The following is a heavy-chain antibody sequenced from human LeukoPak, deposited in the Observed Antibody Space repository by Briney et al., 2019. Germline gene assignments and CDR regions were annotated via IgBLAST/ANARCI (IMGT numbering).Heavy chain of an antibody. CDR1: GFTFSSYG. J-gene: IGHJ3*02. Sequence: GGSLRLSCAASGFTFSSYGMYWVRQAPGKGLERVTFIRYDGSNKYYADSVKGRFTISRDNSKNTLYLQLNRLRAEDTAVYYCAKDTTTVTGHAFDIWGQGTMATVSS. CDR3: AKDTTTVTGHAFDI. V-gene: IGHV3-30*02. D-gene: IGHD4-17*01. CDR2: IRYDGSNK.